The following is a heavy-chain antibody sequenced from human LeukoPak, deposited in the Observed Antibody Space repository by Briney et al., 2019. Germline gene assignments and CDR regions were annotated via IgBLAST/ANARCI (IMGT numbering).Heavy chain of an antibody. J-gene: IGHJ6*02. Sequence: PSETLSLTCTVSGGSISSYYWSWIRQPPGKGLEWIGEINHSGSTNYNPSLKSRVTISVDTSKNQFSLKLSSVTAADTAVYYCARLDIVVVLGRDYYGMDVWGQGTTVTVSS. CDR2: INHSGST. V-gene: IGHV4-34*01. D-gene: IGHD2-2*03. CDR1: GGSISSYY. CDR3: ARLDIVVVLGRDYYGMDV.